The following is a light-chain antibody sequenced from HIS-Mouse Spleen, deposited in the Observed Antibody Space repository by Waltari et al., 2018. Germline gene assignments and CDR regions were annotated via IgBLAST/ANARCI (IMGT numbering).Light chain of an antibody. CDR3: QQYNNWWT. Sequence: EIVMTQSPATLSVSPGERATLSGRASQSVSSNLAWYQQKPGQAPRLLIYGASTRATGIPARFSGSGSGTELTLTISSMQSEDFAVYYCQQYNNWWTFGQGTKVEIK. CDR1: QSVSSN. J-gene: IGKJ1*01. CDR2: GAS. V-gene: IGKV3-15*01.